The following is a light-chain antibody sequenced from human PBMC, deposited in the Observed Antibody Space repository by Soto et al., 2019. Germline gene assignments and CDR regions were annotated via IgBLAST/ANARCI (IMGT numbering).Light chain of an antibody. Sequence: IQLTQSPSSLSASVGDRVTIACRASQGIDSFLAWYQQKPGTTPKLLIYAASALQTGVPSRFSGSGSGTDFTLTISSLQPEDFATYYCQHLNNYPLSFGGGTKVDIK. J-gene: IGKJ4*01. CDR1: QGIDSF. CDR3: QHLNNYPLS. V-gene: IGKV1-9*01. CDR2: AAS.